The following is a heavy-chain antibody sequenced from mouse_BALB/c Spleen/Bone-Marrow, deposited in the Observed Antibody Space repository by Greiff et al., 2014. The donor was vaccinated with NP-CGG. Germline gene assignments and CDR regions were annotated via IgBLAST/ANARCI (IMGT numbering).Heavy chain of an antibody. Sequence: DVHLVESGGGLVQPGGSLKLSCAASGFTFSRYGMSWVRRTPDKRLELVATINSNGGSTYYPDSVKGRFTISRDNAKNTLYLQMSSLKSEDTAMYYCARDGPYFFDYWGRGTTLTVSS. CDR2: INSNGGST. V-gene: IGHV5-6-3*01. CDR1: GFTFSRYG. D-gene: IGHD2-10*01. J-gene: IGHJ2*01. CDR3: ARDGPYFFDY.